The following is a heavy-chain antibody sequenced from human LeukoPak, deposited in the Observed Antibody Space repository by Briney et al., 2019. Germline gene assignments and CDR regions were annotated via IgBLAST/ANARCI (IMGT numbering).Heavy chain of an antibody. J-gene: IGHJ5*02. D-gene: IGHD3-10*01. V-gene: IGHV4-39*07. CDR3: ASSYGSGSSPFDP. CDR1: GGSISSSSYY. Sequence: PSETLSLTCTVSGGSISSSSYYWGWIRQPPGKGLEWIGSIYYSGSTYYNPSLKSRVTISVDTSKNQFSLKLSSVTAADTAVYYCASSYGSGSSPFDPWGQGTLVTVSP. CDR2: IYYSGST.